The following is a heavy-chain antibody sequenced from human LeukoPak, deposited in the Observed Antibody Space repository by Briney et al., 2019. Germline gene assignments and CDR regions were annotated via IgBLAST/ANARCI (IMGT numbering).Heavy chain of an antibody. Sequence: ASVKVSCKASGYTLTSYGIRWVRQAPGQGLEWVGWISAYNGNTNYAQKLQGRVTMTTDTATSKAYLELRSLRSDDTAVYYCARKQQLGIDYWGQGTLVTVSS. D-gene: IGHD6-13*01. CDR3: ARKQQLGIDY. J-gene: IGHJ4*02. V-gene: IGHV1-18*01. CDR2: ISAYNGNT. CDR1: GYTLTSYG.